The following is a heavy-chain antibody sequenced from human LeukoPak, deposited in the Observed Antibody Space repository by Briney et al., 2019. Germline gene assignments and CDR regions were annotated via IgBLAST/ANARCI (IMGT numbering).Heavy chain of an antibody. CDR2: IYTSGST. D-gene: IGHD3-16*01. CDR1: GGSISSYY. CDR3: ARVTWVGLGGVYFDY. J-gene: IGHJ4*02. Sequence: SETLSLTCTVSGGSISSYYWSWIRQPAGNGLEWIGRIYTSGSTNYNPSLKSRVTMSVDTSKNQFSLKLSSVTAADTAVYYCARVTWVGLGGVYFDYWGQGTLVTVSS. V-gene: IGHV4-4*07.